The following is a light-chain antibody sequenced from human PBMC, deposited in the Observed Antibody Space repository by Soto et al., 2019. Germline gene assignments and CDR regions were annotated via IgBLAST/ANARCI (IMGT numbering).Light chain of an antibody. CDR2: GAS. V-gene: IGKV3-20*01. CDR3: QQYGSSPLT. CDR1: ESVRSRY. J-gene: IGKJ4*01. Sequence: EIALTQSPGTLSLSPGERATLSCRASESVRSRYLAWYQQKPGQAPRLLIYGASSRATGIPDRFSGSGSGTDFTLTISRLEPEDFAVYYCQQYGSSPLTFGGGTKVEI.